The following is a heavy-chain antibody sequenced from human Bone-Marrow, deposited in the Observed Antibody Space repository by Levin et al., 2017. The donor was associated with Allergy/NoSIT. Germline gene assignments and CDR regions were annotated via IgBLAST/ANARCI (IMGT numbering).Heavy chain of an antibody. D-gene: IGHD3-10*01. CDR1: GGPISGGGYS. CDR3: ARVSGATVFDY. V-gene: IGHV4-30-2*01. J-gene: IGHJ4*02. CDR2: MYHSGTT. Sequence: RSSETLSLTCAVSGGPISGGGYSWSWIRQPPGKGLEWIGYMYHSGTTHYNPSLKSRATISVDKTTNQFSLNVTSATAADTAIYYCARVSGATVFDYWGQGILVTVSS.